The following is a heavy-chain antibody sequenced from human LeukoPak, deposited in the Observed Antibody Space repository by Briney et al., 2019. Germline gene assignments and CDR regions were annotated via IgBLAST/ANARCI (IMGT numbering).Heavy chain of an antibody. J-gene: IGHJ4*02. Sequence: TSQTLSLTCSVSGGSISGGSYYWRWIRQPAGKGLEWIGRIYTSGSTNYFPSLKSLVTISVDTSKNQFSLKLSSVTAADTAVYYCASFVWLAVAGTWVGSYWGQGTLVTVSS. CDR1: GGSISGGSYY. CDR3: ASFVWLAVAGTWVGSY. D-gene: IGHD6-19*01. CDR2: IYTSGST. V-gene: IGHV4-61*02.